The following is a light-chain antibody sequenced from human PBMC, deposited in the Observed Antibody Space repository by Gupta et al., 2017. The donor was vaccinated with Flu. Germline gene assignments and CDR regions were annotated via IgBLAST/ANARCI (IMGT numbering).Light chain of an antibody. CDR1: QSVSSN. CDR2: GAS. J-gene: IGKJ4*02. Sequence: PATVSGSPGERASLSCRASQSVSSNLAWYRQKPGQAPRLLIYGASTRATGIPDRFSGSGSGTEFTLTIGTLQSEDFALYYCQQYNNWPLTFGGGTKVEIK. CDR3: QQYNNWPLT. V-gene: IGKV3-15*01.